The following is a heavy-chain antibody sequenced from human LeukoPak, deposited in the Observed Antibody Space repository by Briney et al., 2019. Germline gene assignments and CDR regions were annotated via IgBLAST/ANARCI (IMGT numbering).Heavy chain of an antibody. CDR1: GFTFSSYS. V-gene: IGHV3-21*01. Sequence: GGSLRLSCAASGFTFSSYSMNWVRQAPGKGLEWVSSISSSSSYIYYADSVKGRFTISRDNAKNSLYLQMNSLRADDTAVYYCARDGSSGWTLFDYWGQGTLDTVSS. D-gene: IGHD6-19*01. CDR2: ISSSSSYI. CDR3: ARDGSSGWTLFDY. J-gene: IGHJ4*02.